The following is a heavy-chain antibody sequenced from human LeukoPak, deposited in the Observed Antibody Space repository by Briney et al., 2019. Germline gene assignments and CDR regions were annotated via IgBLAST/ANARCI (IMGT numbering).Heavy chain of an antibody. V-gene: IGHV1-2*04. CDR1: GYTFTGYY. CDR2: INPNSGGT. Sequence: GASVKVSCKASGYTFTGYYMHWVRQAPGQGLEWMGWINPNSGGTDYAQKFQGWVTMTRDTSISTAYMELSRLRSDDTAVYYCARGDGTYYYDSSGYSVFDYWGQGTLVTVSP. D-gene: IGHD3-22*01. CDR3: ARGDGTYYYDSSGYSVFDY. J-gene: IGHJ4*02.